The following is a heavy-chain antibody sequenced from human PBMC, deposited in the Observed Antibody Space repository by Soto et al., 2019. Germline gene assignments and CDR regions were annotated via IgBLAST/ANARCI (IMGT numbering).Heavy chain of an antibody. Sequence: QVQLQESGPGLVKPSGTLSLTCSVSGGSISSSNWWSWVRQPPGKGLEWIGEIYHSGSTNYNPSLKSRVTISVDKSKNQSSLKLSSVTAADTAVYYCARDRGYSSSPNWFDPWGQGTLVTVSS. CDR3: ARDRGYSSSPNWFDP. D-gene: IGHD6-13*01. CDR1: GGSISSSNW. CDR2: IYHSGST. J-gene: IGHJ5*02. V-gene: IGHV4-4*02.